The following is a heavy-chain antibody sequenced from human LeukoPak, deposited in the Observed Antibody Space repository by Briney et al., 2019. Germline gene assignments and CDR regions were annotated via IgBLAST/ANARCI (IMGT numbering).Heavy chain of an antibody. CDR3: AKDGEYSSSPPIGY. D-gene: IGHD6-6*01. CDR2: IRYDGSNK. CDR1: GFTFSSYG. V-gene: IGHV3-30*02. J-gene: IGHJ4*02. Sequence: GGSLRLSCAASGFTFSSYGMHWVRQAPGKGLEWVAFIRYDGSNKYYADSVKGRFTISRDNSKNTLYLQVNSLRAEDTAVYYCAKDGEYSSSPPIGYWGQGTLVTVSS.